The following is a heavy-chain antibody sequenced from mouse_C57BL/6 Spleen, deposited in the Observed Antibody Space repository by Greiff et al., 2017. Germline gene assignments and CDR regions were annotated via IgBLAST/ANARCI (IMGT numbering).Heavy chain of an antibody. CDR2: IHPNSGST. Sequence: VQLQQSGAELVKPGASVKLSCKASGYTFTSYWMHWVKQRPGQGLEWIGMIHPNSGSTNYNEKFKSKATLTVDKSSSTAYMQLSSLTSEDSAVYYCARYRITTAYYFDYWGQGTTLTVSS. CDR1: GYTFTSYW. D-gene: IGHD1-2*01. J-gene: IGHJ2*01. V-gene: IGHV1-64*01. CDR3: ARYRITTAYYFDY.